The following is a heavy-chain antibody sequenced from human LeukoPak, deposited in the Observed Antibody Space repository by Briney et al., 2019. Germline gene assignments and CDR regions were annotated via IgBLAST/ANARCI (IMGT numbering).Heavy chain of an antibody. D-gene: IGHD3-10*01. CDR2: ISGSGTI. CDR3: ARDSGTTGEAKFDP. V-gene: IGHV4-4*07. CDR1: GGSIHSY. J-gene: IGHJ5*02. Sequence: SETLSLTCTVSGGSIHSYWSWIRQPAGKGLEWIGRISGSGTITYNPALQSRLTISIDTSKNQFSPKLMSVTAADTAVYYCARDSGTTGEAKFDPWGQGTLVTVSS.